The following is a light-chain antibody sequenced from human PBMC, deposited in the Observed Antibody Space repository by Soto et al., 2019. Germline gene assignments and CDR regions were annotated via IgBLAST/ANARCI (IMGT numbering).Light chain of an antibody. CDR1: QNILTY. J-gene: IGKJ2*01. Sequence: DIQVTQSPSSLSASVGDRVTITCRASQNILTYLNWYQQRPGKAPNLLIYTTSNLQSGVPSRFSGSGSGTDFTLTISSLQPEDFATYYCQHSYSSPTFGRGTKVEIK. V-gene: IGKV1-39*01. CDR3: QHSYSSPT. CDR2: TTS.